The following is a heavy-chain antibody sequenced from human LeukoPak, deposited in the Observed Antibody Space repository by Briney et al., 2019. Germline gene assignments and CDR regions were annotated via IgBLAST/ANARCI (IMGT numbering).Heavy chain of an antibody. CDR3: TALDAFDI. CDR1: GFTFGDYA. V-gene: IGHV3-49*03. J-gene: IGHJ3*02. CDR2: IRSKAYGGTT. Sequence: PGGSLRLSCTASGFTFGDYAITWFRQAPGKGLEWVGFIRSKAYGGTTGYAASVKVRFTISRDDSKSIAYPQMNSLKTEDTAVYYCTALDAFDIWGQGTMVTVSS.